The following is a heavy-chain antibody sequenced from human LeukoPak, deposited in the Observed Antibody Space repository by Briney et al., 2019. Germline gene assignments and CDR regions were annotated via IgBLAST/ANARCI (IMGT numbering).Heavy chain of an antibody. CDR1: GFTFSSYS. D-gene: IGHD3-10*01. CDR3: ARDYPPKGVLLWFGELDSIGAFDI. V-gene: IGHV3-21*01. Sequence: KSGGSLRLSCAASGFTFSSYSMNWVRQAPGKGLEWVSSISSSSSYIYYADSVKGRFTISRDNAKNSLYLQMNSLRAEDTAVYYCARDYPPKGVLLWFGELDSIGAFDIWGQGTMVTVSS. CDR2: ISSSSSYI. J-gene: IGHJ3*02.